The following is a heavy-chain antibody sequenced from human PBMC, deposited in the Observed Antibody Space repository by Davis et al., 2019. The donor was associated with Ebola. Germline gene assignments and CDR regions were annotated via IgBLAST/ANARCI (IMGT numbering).Heavy chain of an antibody. J-gene: IGHJ4*02. V-gene: IGHV3-7*04. CDR2: IKQDGSEK. D-gene: IGHD6-19*01. CDR3: ARGWVAGTVDY. Sequence: PGGSLRLSCAASGFTFSSYWMSWVRQAPGKGLEWVANIKQDGSEKYYVDSVKGRFTISRDNAKSSLYLQMNSLRAEDTAVYYCARGWVAGTVDYWGQGTLVTVSS. CDR1: GFTFSSYW.